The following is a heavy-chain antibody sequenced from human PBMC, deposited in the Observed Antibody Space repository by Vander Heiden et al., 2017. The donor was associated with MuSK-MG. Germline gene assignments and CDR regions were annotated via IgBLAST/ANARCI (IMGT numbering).Heavy chain of an antibody. CDR2: IYYSGST. CDR1: GGSISSGGYY. J-gene: IGHJ4*02. D-gene: IGHD3-10*01. Sequence: QVQLQESGPGLVKPSQTLSLTCTVSGGSISSGGYYWSWIRQHPGKGLEWIGYIYYSGSTYYNPSLKSRVTISVDTSKNQFSLKLSSVTAADTAVYYCARLYGSGSYQEGYFDYWGQGTLVTVSS. V-gene: IGHV4-31*03. CDR3: ARLYGSGSYQEGYFDY.